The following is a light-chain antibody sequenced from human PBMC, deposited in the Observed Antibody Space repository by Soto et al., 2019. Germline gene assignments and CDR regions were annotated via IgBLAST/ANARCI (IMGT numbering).Light chain of an antibody. CDR2: GAS. V-gene: IGKV3-20*01. J-gene: IGKJ1*01. Sequence: EIVLTQSPGTLSLSPGERNTLSCRASQSSSSSYLAWYQQKPGQAPRLLVYGASSRATGLPDRFSGSGSGTDFTRTISRLEPEDFALYYCQQYSSTVWTLGQGTKVEIQ. CDR1: QSSSSSY. CDR3: QQYSSTVWT.